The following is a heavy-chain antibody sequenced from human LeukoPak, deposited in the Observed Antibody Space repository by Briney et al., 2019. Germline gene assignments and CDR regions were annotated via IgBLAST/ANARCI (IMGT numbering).Heavy chain of an antibody. J-gene: IGHJ6*03. CDR1: GFTFSDYY. D-gene: IGHD6-19*01. CDR3: ARDFMYSSGQDYYYDYYMDV. CDR2: ISSSGSTI. V-gene: IGHV3-11*01. Sequence: GGSLRLSCAASGFTFSDYYMSWIRQAPGKELEWVSYISSSGSTIYYADSVKGRFTISRDNAKNSLYLQMNSLRAEDTAVYYCARDFMYSSGQDYYYDYYMDVWGKGNTVTVSS.